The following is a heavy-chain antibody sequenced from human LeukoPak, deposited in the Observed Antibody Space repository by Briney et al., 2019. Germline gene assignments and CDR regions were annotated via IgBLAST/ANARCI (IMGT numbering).Heavy chain of an antibody. CDR1: GFTFSSYG. V-gene: IGHV3-33*08. CDR3: ARGMSAAAPGGGGDY. Sequence: PGRSLRLSCAASGFTFSSYGMHWVRQAPGKGLEWVAVIWYDGSNKYYADSVKGRFTISRDNSKNTLYLQMNSLRAEDTAVYYCARGMSAAAPGGGGDYWGQGTLVTVS. CDR2: IWYDGSNK. J-gene: IGHJ4*02. D-gene: IGHD6-13*01.